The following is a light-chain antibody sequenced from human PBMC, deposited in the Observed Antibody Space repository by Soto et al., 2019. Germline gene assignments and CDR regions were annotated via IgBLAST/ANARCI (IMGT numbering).Light chain of an antibody. CDR3: QQSYSTPPA. CDR1: QSISSY. V-gene: IGKV1-39*01. Sequence: DIQMTQSPSSLSASVGDRVTITCRASQSISSYLNWYQQKPGKAPKLLIYAASSLQSGDPSRFSGSGSGTDFTLTISSLQPEDFATYYCQQSYSTPPAFCQWAKVEIK. CDR2: AAS. J-gene: IGKJ1*01.